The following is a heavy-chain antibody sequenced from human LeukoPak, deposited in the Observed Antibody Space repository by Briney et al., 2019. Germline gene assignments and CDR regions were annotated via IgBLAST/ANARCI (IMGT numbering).Heavy chain of an antibody. CDR2: IKSKTDGGTT. CDR1: GFTFSNAW. D-gene: IGHD3-22*01. V-gene: IGHV3-15*01. CDR3: TTTHGITYYYDSSGYYRTDY. J-gene: IGHJ4*02. Sequence: GGSLRLSCAASGFTFSNAWMSWVRQAPGKGLEWVGRIKSKTDGGTTDYAAPVKGRFTISRDDSKNTLYLQMNSLKTEDTAVYYCTTTHGITYYYDSSGYYRTDYWGQGTLVTVSS.